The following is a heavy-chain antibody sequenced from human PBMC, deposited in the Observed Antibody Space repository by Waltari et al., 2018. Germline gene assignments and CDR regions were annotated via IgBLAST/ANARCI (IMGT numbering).Heavy chain of an antibody. CDR2: IKSKKEGGTT. V-gene: IGHV3-15*01. CDR3: TTDPRF. Sequence: EVQLVESGGDLVTSGGSLRLSCVASGIGFSDTGMSWVRQAPGKGLAWLGRIKSKKEGGTTDYAVPVKGRITISRDDSKNTVYLQLSSLKTEDTAVYYCTTDPRFWGQGTLVTVSS. CDR1: GIGFSDTG. J-gene: IGHJ4*02.